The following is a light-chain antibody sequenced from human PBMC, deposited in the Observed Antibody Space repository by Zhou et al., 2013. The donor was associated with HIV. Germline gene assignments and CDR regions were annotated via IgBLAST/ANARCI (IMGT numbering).Light chain of an antibody. CDR3: LQDNSTPYS. CDR2: AST. Sequence: IQVTQSPSSLSASVGVRVTIICRTSQDIASGLSWYLQKPGQSPTLLIYASTNLQSGVPSRFVGRGYGTNFTLTIISLQAEDVGDYYCLQDNSTPYSFGPWDQGG. V-gene: IGKV1-27*01. J-gene: IGKJ3*01. CDR1: QDIASG.